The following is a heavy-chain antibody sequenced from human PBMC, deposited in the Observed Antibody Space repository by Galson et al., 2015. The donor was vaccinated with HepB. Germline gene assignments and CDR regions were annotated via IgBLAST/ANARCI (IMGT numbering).Heavy chain of an antibody. CDR1: GFTFSSYS. D-gene: IGHD2-15*01. CDR2: ISKSNTYI. Sequence: SLRLSCAASGFTFSSYSMNWVRQAPGKGLEWVSFISKSNTYIFYADSVKGRFTLSRDNAKNSVSLQMNSLRAEDTAVYYCARQHCSGGICIDAFDLWGQGTMVTVSS. V-gene: IGHV3-21*01. J-gene: IGHJ3*01. CDR3: ARQHCSGGICIDAFDL.